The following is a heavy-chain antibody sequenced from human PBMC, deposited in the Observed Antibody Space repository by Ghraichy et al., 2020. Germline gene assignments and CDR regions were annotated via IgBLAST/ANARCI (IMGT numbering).Heavy chain of an antibody. CDR1: GYTFTSYG. J-gene: IGHJ4*02. CDR3: ARVERDDYYDSSGYLDY. V-gene: IGHV1-18*01. D-gene: IGHD3-22*01. CDR2: ISAYNGNT. Sequence: ASVKVSCKASGYTFTSYGISWVRQAPGQGLEWMGWISAYNGNTNYAQKLQGRVTMTTDTSTSTAYMELRSLRSDDTAVYYCARVERDDYYDSSGYLDYWGQGTLVTVSS.